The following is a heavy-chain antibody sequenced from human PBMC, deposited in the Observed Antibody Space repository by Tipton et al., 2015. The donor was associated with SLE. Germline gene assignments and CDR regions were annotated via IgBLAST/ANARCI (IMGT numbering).Heavy chain of an antibody. J-gene: IGHJ4*02. Sequence: TLSLTCSVYGGSFSDYYWTWIRQSPGKGLEWIGAINHSGSTSYNPSLQSRVTTSIDTSKSQFSLKLTSVTAADTAMYYCARELRGGLDFWGQGALVTVSS. V-gene: IGHV4-34*01. CDR1: GGSFSDYY. D-gene: IGHD3-16*01. CDR3: ARELRGGLDF. CDR2: INHSGST.